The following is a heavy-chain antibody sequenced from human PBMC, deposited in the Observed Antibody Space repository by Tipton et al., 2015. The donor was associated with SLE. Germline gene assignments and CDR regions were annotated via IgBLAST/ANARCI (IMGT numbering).Heavy chain of an antibody. CDR1: GGSFSGYY. CDR2: INHSGST. CDR3: AREGYSSGWHGDFDY. Sequence: TLSLTCAVYGGSFSGYYWSWIRQTPGKGLEWIGEINHSGSTNYNPSLKSRVTISVDTSKNQFSLKLGSVTAADTAMYYCAREGYSSGWHGDFDYWGQGTRVTVSS. J-gene: IGHJ4*02. D-gene: IGHD6-19*01. V-gene: IGHV4-34*01.